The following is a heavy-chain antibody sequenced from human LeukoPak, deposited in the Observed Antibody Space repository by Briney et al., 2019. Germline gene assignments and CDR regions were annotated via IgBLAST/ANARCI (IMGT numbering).Heavy chain of an antibody. J-gene: IGHJ4*02. Sequence: PGGSLRLSCAASGFTFGDYYMSWIRQAPGKGLEWVSYISSSGSTIYYADSVKGRFTVSRDNAKNSLSLQMNSLRAEDTAVYYCAIGYYYDSGGYPLEDYWGQGTLVTVSS. CDR3: AIGYYYDSGGYPLEDY. D-gene: IGHD3-22*01. V-gene: IGHV3-11*04. CDR1: GFTFGDYY. CDR2: ISSSGSTI.